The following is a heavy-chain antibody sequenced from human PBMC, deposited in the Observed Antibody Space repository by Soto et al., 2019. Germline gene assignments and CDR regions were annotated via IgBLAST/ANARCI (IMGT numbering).Heavy chain of an antibody. Sequence: GESLKISCKGSGYSFTSYWIGWVRQMPGKGLEWMGIIYPGDSDTRYSPSFQGQVTISADKSISTAYLQWSSLKASDTAMYYCARLSDVPDIVVVVAAYFQHWGQGTLVTVSS. J-gene: IGHJ1*01. CDR2: IYPGDSDT. CDR1: GYSFTSYW. D-gene: IGHD2-15*01. CDR3: ARLSDVPDIVVVVAAYFQH. V-gene: IGHV5-51*01.